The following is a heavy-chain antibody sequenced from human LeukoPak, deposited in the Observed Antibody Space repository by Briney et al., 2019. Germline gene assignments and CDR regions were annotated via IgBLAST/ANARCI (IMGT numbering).Heavy chain of an antibody. J-gene: IGHJ4*02. Sequence: SETLSLTCTVSGGSLSSYYWSWIRQPPGKGLEWIGYIYYSGSTNYNPSLKSRVTISVDTSKNQFSLKLSSVTAADTAVYYCARGYDYVWGSHRALGYWGQGTLVTVSS. CDR1: GGSLSSYY. D-gene: IGHD3-16*02. CDR3: ARGYDYVWGSHRALGY. V-gene: IGHV4-59*01. CDR2: IYYSGST.